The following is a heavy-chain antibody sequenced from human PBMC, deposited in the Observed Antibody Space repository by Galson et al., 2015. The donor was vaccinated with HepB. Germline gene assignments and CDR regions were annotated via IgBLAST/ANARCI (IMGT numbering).Heavy chain of an antibody. CDR3: AKESLGITMVRGVPRNYYYYMDV. J-gene: IGHJ6*03. V-gene: IGHV3-23*01. CDR1: GFTFSSYA. D-gene: IGHD3-10*01. Sequence: SLRLSCAASGFTFSSYAMSWVRQAPGKGLEWVSAISGSGGSTYYADSVKGRFTISRDNSKNTLYLQMNSLRAEDTAVYYCAKESLGITMVRGVPRNYYYYMDVWGKGTTVTVSS. CDR2: ISGSGGST.